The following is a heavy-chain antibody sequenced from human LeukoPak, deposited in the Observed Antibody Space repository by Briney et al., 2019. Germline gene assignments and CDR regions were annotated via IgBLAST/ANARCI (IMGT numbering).Heavy chain of an antibody. V-gene: IGHV1-2*02. CDR3: ARAPETGYSSSWYYFDY. J-gene: IGHJ4*02. D-gene: IGHD6-13*01. CDR2: INPNSGGT. Sequence: ASVKVSCKASGYTLTGYYMHWVRQAPGQGLEWMGWINPNSGGTNYAQRFQGRVTITRDTSISTAYMELSRLRSDDTAVYYCARAPETGYSSSWYYFDYWGQGTLVTVSS. CDR1: GYTLTGYY.